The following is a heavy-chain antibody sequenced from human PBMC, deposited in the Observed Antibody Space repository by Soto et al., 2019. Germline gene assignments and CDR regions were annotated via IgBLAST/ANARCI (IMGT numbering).Heavy chain of an antibody. J-gene: IGHJ5*02. CDR1: GGTFRSYA. Sequence: VQLVQSGAEVKKPGSSVKVSCKASGGTFRSYAISWVRQAPGQGLEWMGGIIPIFGTANYAQKFQGRVTITADESTSTAYMELSSLRSEDTAVYYCAREVVEAADYLPNWFDPWGQGTLVTVSS. V-gene: IGHV1-69*01. CDR2: IIPIFGTA. CDR3: AREVVEAADYLPNWFDP. D-gene: IGHD2-2*01.